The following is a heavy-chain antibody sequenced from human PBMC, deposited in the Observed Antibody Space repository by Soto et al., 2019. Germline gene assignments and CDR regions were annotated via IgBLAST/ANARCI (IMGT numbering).Heavy chain of an antibody. Sequence: EVQLLESGGGLAQPGGSLRLSCAASAFSFNTYAMSWVRQAPGKGLEWVSGISSGGGSTYYVDSVKGRFTISRDNSKNTLYLQRDSMRAEDTAVYYCAKAVSGWSRVYFDCWGQGTLVTVSP. J-gene: IGHJ4*02. V-gene: IGHV3-23*01. CDR3: AKAVSGWSRVYFDC. D-gene: IGHD6-19*01. CDR2: ISSGGGST. CDR1: AFSFNTYA.